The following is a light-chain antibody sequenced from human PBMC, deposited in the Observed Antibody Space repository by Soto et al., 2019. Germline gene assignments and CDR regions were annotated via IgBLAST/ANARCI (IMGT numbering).Light chain of an antibody. Sequence: QLVLTQSPSASASLGASVKLTCTLSSGHSNYAIAWHQQQPEKGPRYLMKVNSDGSHRKGDGIPDRFSGSSSGAQRYLTISXLXSXXEADYYCQTWGTGIRVFGTGTKLTVL. CDR2: VNSDGSH. CDR3: QTWGTGIRV. V-gene: IGLV4-69*01. CDR1: SGHSNYA. J-gene: IGLJ1*01.